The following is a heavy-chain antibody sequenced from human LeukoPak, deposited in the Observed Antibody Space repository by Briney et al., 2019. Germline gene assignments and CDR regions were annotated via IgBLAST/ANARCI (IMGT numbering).Heavy chain of an antibody. CDR2: INPNSGGT. V-gene: IGHV1-2*02. CDR1: GYTFTGYY. J-gene: IGHJ4*02. CDR3: ARDGYYGSGNYMD. Sequence: GASVKVSCKASGYTFTGYYIHWVRQAPGQGPEWMGWINPNSGGTNYAQKFQGRVTMTRDTSISTAYMELSRLRSDDTAVYYCARDGYYGSGNYMDWGQGTLVTVSS. D-gene: IGHD3-10*01.